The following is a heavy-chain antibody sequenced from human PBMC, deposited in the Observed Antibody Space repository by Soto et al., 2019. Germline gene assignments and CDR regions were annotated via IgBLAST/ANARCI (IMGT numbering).Heavy chain of an antibody. J-gene: IGHJ4*02. V-gene: IGHV4-4*07. CDR2: IYTSGST. D-gene: IGHD2-21*02. CDR1: GGSISSYY. CDR3: ARDSLYCGGDCHDY. Sequence: SETLSLTCTVSGGSISSYYWSWIRQPAGKGLEWIGRIYTSGSTNYNPSLKSRVTMSVDTSKNQFSLKLSSVTAADTAVYYCARDSLYCGGDCHDYWGQGTLVTVSS.